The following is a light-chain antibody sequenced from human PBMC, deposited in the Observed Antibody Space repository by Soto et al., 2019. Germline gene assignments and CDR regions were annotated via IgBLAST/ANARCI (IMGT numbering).Light chain of an antibody. CDR2: EVS. Sequence: QSALTQPPSASGSPGQSVTISCTGTNSDVGGYNYVSWYQQHPGKAPKLMIYEVSKRPSGVPDRFSGSKSGNTASLTVSGLQAEDEADYFCSSYADRNTVIFGGGTKLTVL. J-gene: IGLJ2*01. V-gene: IGLV2-8*01. CDR3: SSYADRNTVI. CDR1: NSDVGGYNY.